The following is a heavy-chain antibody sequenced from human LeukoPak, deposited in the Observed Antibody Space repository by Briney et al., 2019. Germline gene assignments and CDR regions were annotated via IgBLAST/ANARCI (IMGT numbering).Heavy chain of an antibody. Sequence: SETLSLTCAVSGGSFSGYYWSWIRQPPGKGLEWIGEINHSGSTNYNPSLKSRVTISVDTSKNQFSLKLSSVTAADTAVYYCAREGSSWYRYYYYYMDVWGKGTTVTVSS. CDR2: INHSGST. CDR3: AREGSSWYRYYYYYMDV. J-gene: IGHJ6*03. V-gene: IGHV4-34*01. D-gene: IGHD6-13*01. CDR1: GGSFSGYY.